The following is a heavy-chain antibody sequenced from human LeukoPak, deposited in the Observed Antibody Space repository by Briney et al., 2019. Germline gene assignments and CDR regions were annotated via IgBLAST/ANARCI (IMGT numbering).Heavy chain of an antibody. J-gene: IGHJ4*02. V-gene: IGHV1-69*13. CDR2: IIPIFGTA. CDR3: ARVGERYYDILTGSLPPDY. Sequence: SVKVSCKASGGAFSSYAISWVRQAPGQGLEWMGGIIPIFGTANYAQKFQGRVTITADESTSTAYMELSSLRSEDTAVYYCARVGERYYDILTGSLPPDYWGQGTLVTVSS. CDR1: GGAFSSYA. D-gene: IGHD3-9*01.